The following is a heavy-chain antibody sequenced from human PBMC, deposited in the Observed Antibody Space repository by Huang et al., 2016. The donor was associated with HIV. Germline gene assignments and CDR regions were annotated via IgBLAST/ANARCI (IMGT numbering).Heavy chain of an antibody. CDR1: GGSMSSYY. CDR2: IYYSGGT. D-gene: IGHD6-6*01. CDR3: ASASIAARRWFDP. J-gene: IGHJ5*02. V-gene: IGHV4-59*01. Sequence: QVQLQESGPGLVKPSETLSLTCTVSGGSMSSYYWSWIRQPPGKGLEWIGYIYYSGGTNYNPSLKSRVTISVDTSKNQFSLRLSSVTAADTAVYYWASASIAARRWFDPWGQGSLVTVSS.